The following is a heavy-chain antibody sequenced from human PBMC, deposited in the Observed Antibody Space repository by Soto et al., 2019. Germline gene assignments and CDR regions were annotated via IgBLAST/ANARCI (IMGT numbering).Heavy chain of an antibody. Sequence: QVQLVQSGAEVKKPGSSVKVSCKASGGTFSSYTISWVRQAPGQGLEWMGRIIPILGIANYAQKFQGRVTITADKYTSTAYMELSSLRSEDTAVYYCARDHCSGGSCYSYVWGQGTTVTVSS. CDR3: ARDHCSGGSCYSYV. CDR1: GGTFSSYT. CDR2: IIPILGIA. D-gene: IGHD2-15*01. J-gene: IGHJ6*02. V-gene: IGHV1-69*08.